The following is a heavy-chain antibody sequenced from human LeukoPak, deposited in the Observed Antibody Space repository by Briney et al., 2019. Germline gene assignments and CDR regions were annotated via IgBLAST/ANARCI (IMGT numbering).Heavy chain of an antibody. CDR2: ISSSSSYI. D-gene: IGHD3-16*02. V-gene: IGHV3-21*01. CDR3: ARDSLEDYVWGSYRYWFDY. CDR1: GFTFSSYS. Sequence: GGSLRLSCAASGFTFSSYSMNWVRQAPGKGLEWVSSISSSSSYIYYADSVKGRFTISRDNAKNSLHLQMNSLRAEDTAVYYCARDSLEDYVWGSYRYWFDYWGQGTLVTVSS. J-gene: IGHJ4*02.